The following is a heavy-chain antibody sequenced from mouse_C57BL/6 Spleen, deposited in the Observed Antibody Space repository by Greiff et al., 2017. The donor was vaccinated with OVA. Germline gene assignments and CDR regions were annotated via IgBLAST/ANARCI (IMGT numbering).Heavy chain of an antibody. D-gene: IGHD4-1*01. Sequence: EVQLQQSGPELVKPGASVKIPCKASGYTFTDYNMDWVKQSHGKSLEWIGDINPNNGGTIYNQKFKGKATLTVDKSSSTAYMELRSLTSEDTAVDYYAGRYWDGWYFDVWGTGTTVTVSS. J-gene: IGHJ1*03. CDR1: GYTFTDYN. CDR2: INPNNGGT. V-gene: IGHV1-18*01. CDR3: AGRYWDGWYFDV.